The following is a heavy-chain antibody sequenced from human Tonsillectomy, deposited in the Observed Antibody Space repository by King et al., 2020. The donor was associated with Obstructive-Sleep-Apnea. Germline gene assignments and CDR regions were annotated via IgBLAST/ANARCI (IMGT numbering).Heavy chain of an antibody. V-gene: IGHV4-39*07. J-gene: IGHJ4*02. CDR2: IYYSGST. CDR3: AREGFLAYCGGDCNY. Sequence: QLQESGPGLVKPSETLSLTCTVSGGSISSSSYYWGWIRQPPGKGLEWIGSIYYSGSTYYNPSLKSRVTISVDTSKNQFSLKLSSVTAADTAVYYCAREGFLAYCGGDCNYWGQGTLVTVSS. CDR1: GGSISSSSYY. D-gene: IGHD2-21*02.